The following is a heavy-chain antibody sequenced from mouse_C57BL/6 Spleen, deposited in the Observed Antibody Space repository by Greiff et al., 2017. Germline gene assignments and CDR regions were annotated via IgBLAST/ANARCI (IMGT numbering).Heavy chain of an antibody. D-gene: IGHD3-2*02. CDR3: ARSGSSDYFDY. V-gene: IGHV1-80*01. Sequence: QVQLQQSGAELVKPGASVKISCKASGYAFSSYWMNWVKQRPGKGLEWIGQIYPGDGDTNYNGKFKGKATLTADKSSSTAYMQLSSLTSEDSAVYFCARSGSSDYFDYWGQGTTLTVSS. CDR1: GYAFSSYW. CDR2: IYPGDGDT. J-gene: IGHJ2*01.